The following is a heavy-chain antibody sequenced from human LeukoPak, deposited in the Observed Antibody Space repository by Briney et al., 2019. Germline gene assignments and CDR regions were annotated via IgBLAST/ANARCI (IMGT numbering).Heavy chain of an antibody. J-gene: IGHJ4*02. CDR2: ISAYNGNT. Sequence: ASVKVSCKASGYTFTSYGISWVRQAPGQGLEWMGWISAYNGNTNYAQKLQDRVTMTTDTSTSTTYMELRSLRSDDTAVYYCASLIVGAPQKQDFDYWGQGTLVTVSS. CDR3: ASLIVGAPQKQDFDY. V-gene: IGHV1-18*01. CDR1: GYTFTSYG. D-gene: IGHD1-26*01.